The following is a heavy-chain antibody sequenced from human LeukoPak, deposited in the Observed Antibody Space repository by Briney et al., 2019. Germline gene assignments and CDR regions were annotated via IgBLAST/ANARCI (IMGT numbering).Heavy chain of an antibody. V-gene: IGHV1-2*02. Sequence: ASVKVSCKASGYTFTGYYMHWVRQAPGQRLEWMGWINPNSGGTNYPHKFQGRLTMTRDTSISTAYMELSSLRADDTAVYYCGRSSGYSQVDGDYWGQGTLVTVSS. J-gene: IGHJ4*02. CDR2: INPNSGGT. CDR3: GRSSGYSQVDGDY. D-gene: IGHD5-12*01. CDR1: GYTFTGYY.